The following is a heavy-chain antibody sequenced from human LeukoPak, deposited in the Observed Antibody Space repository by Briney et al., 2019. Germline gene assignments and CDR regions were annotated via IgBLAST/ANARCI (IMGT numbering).Heavy chain of an antibody. D-gene: IGHD4-17*01. CDR1: GFTFTDYY. Sequence: PGGSLRLSCAASGFTFTDYYMSWIRQAPGKGLEWLSYISSGSSDTNYADSVKGRFIISRDNPKNTLYLQMNSLRAEDTAVYYCAKDMYLEGTSVTVPGWFDPWGQGTLVTVSS. CDR3: AKDMYLEGTSVTVPGWFDP. V-gene: IGHV3-11*05. J-gene: IGHJ5*02. CDR2: ISSGSSDT.